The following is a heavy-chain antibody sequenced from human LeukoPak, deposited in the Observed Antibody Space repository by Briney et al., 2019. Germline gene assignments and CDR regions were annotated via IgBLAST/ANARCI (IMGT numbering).Heavy chain of an antibody. CDR3: TTDHLTMLYAMSNNWFDP. CDR1: GFTFSNAW. Sequence: GGSLRLSCAASGFTFSNAWMSWVRQAPGKGLEWVGRIKSKTDGGTTDYAAPVKGRFTISRDDSKNTLYLQMNSLKTEDTAVYYCTTDHLTMLYAMSNNWFDPWGQGTLVTVSS. CDR2: IKSKTDGGTT. J-gene: IGHJ5*02. V-gene: IGHV3-15*01. D-gene: IGHD2-8*01.